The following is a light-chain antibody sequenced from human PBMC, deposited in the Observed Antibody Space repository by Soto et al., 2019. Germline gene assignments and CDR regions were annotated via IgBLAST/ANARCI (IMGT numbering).Light chain of an antibody. CDR1: SSDVGSYNL. CDR2: EGS. Sequence: QSALTQPASVSGSPGQSITISCTGTSSDVGSYNLVSWYQQHPGKAPKLMIYEGSKRPSGVSNRFSGSKSGNKASLTISGRQAEDEADYYCCSYAGSSNFEVFGTGTKVTVL. CDR3: CSYAGSSNFEV. V-gene: IGLV2-23*03. J-gene: IGLJ1*01.